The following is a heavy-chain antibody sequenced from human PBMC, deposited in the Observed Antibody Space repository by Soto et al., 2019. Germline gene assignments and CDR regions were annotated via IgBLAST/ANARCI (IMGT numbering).Heavy chain of an antibody. J-gene: IGHJ4*02. CDR3: ARLGGYYQALDS. V-gene: IGHV4-30-4*01. D-gene: IGHD3-22*01. CDR2: IYYSGST. Sequence: SETLSLTCTVSGGSISSGDYYWSWIRQPPGKGLEWIGYIYYSGSTYYNPSLKSRVTISLDTAKNQFSLKLDSVTAADTAVYYCARLGGYYQALDSWGQGTLVTVSS. CDR1: GGSISSGDYY.